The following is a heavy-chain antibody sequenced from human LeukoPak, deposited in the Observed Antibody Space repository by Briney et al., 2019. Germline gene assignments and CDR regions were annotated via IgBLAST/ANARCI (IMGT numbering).Heavy chain of an antibody. V-gene: IGHV1-58*01. Sequence: SVKLSCKASVFMVTRSAVPWVREASGHRLGRIGWIVVGSGNTNNAQKFQERVTITRDMSTSTVYMELSILRSENTAVYYCAAEGRPTVVTFRKGAVDLWGQGTMVTVSS. J-gene: IGHJ3*01. D-gene: IGHD4-23*01. CDR2: IVVGSGNT. CDR1: VFMVTRSA. CDR3: AAEGRPTVVTFRKGAVDL.